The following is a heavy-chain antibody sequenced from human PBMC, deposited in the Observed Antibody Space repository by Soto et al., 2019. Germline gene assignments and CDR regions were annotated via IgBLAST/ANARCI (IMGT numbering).Heavy chain of an antibody. J-gene: IGHJ4*02. CDR3: ARVGGVAARTFDY. CDR1: GGSISDFY. CDR2: IYSSGST. D-gene: IGHD6-6*01. V-gene: IGHV4-59*01. Sequence: SETLSLTCTVSGGSISDFYWSWIRQPPGKGLEWIGYIYSSGSTDYNPSLKGRVTISVDTSKNQFSLKLRSVTAADTAVYYCARVGGVAARTFDYWGQGTLVTVSS.